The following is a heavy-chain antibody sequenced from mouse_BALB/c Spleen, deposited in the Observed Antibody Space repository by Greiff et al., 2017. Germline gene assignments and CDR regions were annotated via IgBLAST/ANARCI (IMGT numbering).Heavy chain of an antibody. Sequence: DVKLQESGGGLVKPGGSLKLSCAASGFTFSSYAMSWVRQTPEKRLEWVASISSGGSTYYPDSVKGRFTISRDNARNILYLQMSSLRSEDTAMYYCARDYGSSYYWYFDVWGAGTTVTVSS. J-gene: IGHJ1*01. CDR3: ARDYGSSYYWYFDV. CDR2: ISSGGST. CDR1: GFTFSSYA. V-gene: IGHV5-6-5*01. D-gene: IGHD1-1*01.